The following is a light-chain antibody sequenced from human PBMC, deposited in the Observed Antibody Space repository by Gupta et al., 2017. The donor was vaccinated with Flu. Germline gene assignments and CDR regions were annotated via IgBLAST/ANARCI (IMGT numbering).Light chain of an antibody. Sequence: VTITGRASQGISAWLAWYQQKPGKAPKLLMSAASSLESGVTTRFSGSGSGTDFTLTISRLQPEDFATYYCQRTDNFPWTFGQGTKVEIK. J-gene: IGKJ1*01. CDR2: AAS. V-gene: IGKV1-12*01. CDR1: QGISAW. CDR3: QRTDNFPWT.